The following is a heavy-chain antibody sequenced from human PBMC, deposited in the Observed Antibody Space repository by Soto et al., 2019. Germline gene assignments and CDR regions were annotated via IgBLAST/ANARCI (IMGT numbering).Heavy chain of an antibody. D-gene: IGHD2-2*02. J-gene: IGHJ6*02. V-gene: IGHV1-2*02. CDR1: GHTFTGYY. Sequence: ASVKVSCKASGHTFTGYYMHWVRQAPGQGLEWMGWINPNSGGTNYAQKFQGRVTMTRDTSISTAYMELSRLRSDDTAVYYCARDAHCSSTSCYTDDYYYYGMDVWGQGTTVTVSS. CDR2: INPNSGGT. CDR3: ARDAHCSSTSCYTDDYYYYGMDV.